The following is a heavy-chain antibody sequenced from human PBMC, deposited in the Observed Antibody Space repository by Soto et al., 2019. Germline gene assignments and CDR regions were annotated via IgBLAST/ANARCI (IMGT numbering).Heavy chain of an antibody. CDR2: IYYSGST. CDR3: ARFRTTYDYVWGSYRPPGFDP. V-gene: IGHV4-59*08. D-gene: IGHD3-16*02. J-gene: IGHJ5*02. CDR1: GGSISSYY. Sequence: SETLSLTCTVSGGSISSYYWSWIRQPPGKGLEWIGYIYYSGSTNYNPSLKSRVTISVDTSKNQFSLKLSSVTAADTAVYYCARFRTTYDYVWGSYRPPGFDPWGQGTLVTVSS.